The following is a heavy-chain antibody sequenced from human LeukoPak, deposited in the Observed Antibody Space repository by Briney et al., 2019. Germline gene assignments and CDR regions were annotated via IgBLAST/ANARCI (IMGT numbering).Heavy chain of an antibody. J-gene: IGHJ4*02. D-gene: IGHD6-19*01. CDR3: ARISSGWYEAGSPFGY. V-gene: IGHV1-2*02. CDR1: GYTFTGYY. CDR2: INPNSGGT. Sequence: ASVKVSCKASGYTFTGYYMHWVRQAPGQGLEWMGWINPNSGGTNYAQKFQGRVTMTRDTSISTAYMELSRLRSDDTAVYYCARISSGWYEAGSPFGYWGQGTLVTVSS.